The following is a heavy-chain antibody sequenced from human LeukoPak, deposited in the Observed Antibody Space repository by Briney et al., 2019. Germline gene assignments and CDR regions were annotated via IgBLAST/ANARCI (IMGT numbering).Heavy chain of an antibody. CDR3: ARDTRYGDGYKY. V-gene: IGHV3-30*03. J-gene: IGHJ4*02. CDR1: GFTFSSYG. CDR2: ISSNGNNT. D-gene: IGHD5-24*01. Sequence: GRSLRLSCAASGFTFSSYGMHWVRQAPDKGLEWMAVISSNGNNTYYADSVKGRFTISRDNAKNTLYLQMKSLRAEDTAVYYCARDTRYGDGYKYWGQGTLVTVSS.